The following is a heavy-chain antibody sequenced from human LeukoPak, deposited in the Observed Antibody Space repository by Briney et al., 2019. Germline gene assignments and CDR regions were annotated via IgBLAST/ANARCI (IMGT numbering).Heavy chain of an antibody. CDR3: ARAGGRAATGLDS. J-gene: IGHJ4*02. D-gene: IGHD6-13*01. CDR1: SGSIISFY. CDR2: IYYSGST. V-gene: IGHV4-59*01. Sequence: SETLSLTCCVSSGSIISFYWMWLRHPPGQGLELIGYIYYSGSTNYNPSLKSRVTISVDTSKSQFSLRLTSVTAADTAVYYCARAGGRAATGLDSWGQGTLVTVSS.